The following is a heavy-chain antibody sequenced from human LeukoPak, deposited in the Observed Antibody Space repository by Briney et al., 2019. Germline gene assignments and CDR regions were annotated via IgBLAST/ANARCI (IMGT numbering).Heavy chain of an antibody. CDR2: INPNSGGT. CDR3: ARDLTPAAGTRYFDY. J-gene: IGHJ4*02. V-gene: IGHV1-2*02. CDR1: GYTFTGYY. D-gene: IGHD6-13*01. Sequence: ASVKVSCKASGYTFTGYYMHWVRQAPGQGLEWMGWINPNSGGTNYAQKFQGRVTMTRDTSISTAYMELRSLRSDDTAVYYCARDLTPAAGTRYFDYWGQGTLVTVSS.